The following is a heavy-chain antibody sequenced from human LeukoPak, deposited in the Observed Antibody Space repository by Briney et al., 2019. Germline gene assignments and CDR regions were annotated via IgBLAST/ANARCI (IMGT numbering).Heavy chain of an antibody. Sequence: GRSLRLSCAASGFTFSSYGMHWVRQAPGKGLEWVAVIWYDGSNKYYADSVKGRFTISRDNSKNTLYLQMNSLRAGDTAVYYCAKDRYAGPGLQFFGGSDYWGQGTLVTVSS. V-gene: IGHV3-33*06. D-gene: IGHD5-24*01. CDR3: AKDRYAGPGLQFFGGSDY. CDR1: GFTFSSYG. CDR2: IWYDGSNK. J-gene: IGHJ4*02.